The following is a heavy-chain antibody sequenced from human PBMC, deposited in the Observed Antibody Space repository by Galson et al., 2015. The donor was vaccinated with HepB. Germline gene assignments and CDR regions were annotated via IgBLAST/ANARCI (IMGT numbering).Heavy chain of an antibody. V-gene: IGHV3-33*01. J-gene: IGHJ4*02. CDR2: IWYDGSNK. D-gene: IGHD3-16*01. CDR3: ARDLRGRPNGPDY. CDR1: GFTFSSYG. Sequence: SLRLSCAASGFTFSSYGMHWVRQAPGKGLEWVAVIWYDGSNKYYADSVKGRFTISRDNSKNTLYLQMNSLRAEDTAVYYCARDLRGRPNGPDYWGQGTLVTVSS.